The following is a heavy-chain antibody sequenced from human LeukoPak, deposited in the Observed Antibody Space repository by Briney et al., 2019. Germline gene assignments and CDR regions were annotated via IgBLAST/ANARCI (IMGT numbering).Heavy chain of an antibody. CDR1: GFTFNKYA. CDR2: ITDDGRTK. J-gene: IGHJ4*02. Sequence: PGGSLRLSCAASGFTFNKYAIHWVRQAPGRGLEWVAVITDDGRTKYYADSVKGRFIVSRDNSKNTLFLQMNSLRGDDTAMYYCARAFYSGSDPLDYWGQGTLVTVSS. D-gene: IGHD3-10*01. CDR3: ARAFYSGSDPLDY. V-gene: IGHV3-30*04.